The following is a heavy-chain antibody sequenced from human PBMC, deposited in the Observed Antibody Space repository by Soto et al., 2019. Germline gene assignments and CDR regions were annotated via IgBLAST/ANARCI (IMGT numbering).Heavy chain of an antibody. D-gene: IGHD3-22*01. V-gene: IGHV3-21*01. Sequence: GGSLRLSCAASGFTFSSYSMYWVRQAPGKGLEWVSSISSSSSYIYYADSVKGRFTISRDNAKNSLYLQMNSLRAEDTAVYYCESAYYYDSSGSGTFNWFDPWGQGTLVTVSS. J-gene: IGHJ5*02. CDR2: ISSSSSYI. CDR3: ESAYYYDSSGSGTFNWFDP. CDR1: GFTFSSYS.